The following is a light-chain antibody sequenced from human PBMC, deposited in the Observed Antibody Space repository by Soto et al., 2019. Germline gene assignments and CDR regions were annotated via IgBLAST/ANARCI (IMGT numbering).Light chain of an antibody. V-gene: IGKV1-5*03. J-gene: IGKJ4*01. Sequence: IQGTRWPSNDRACVGEGMTVALGASQSISSWLAWYQQKPGKAPKFLIYKASTLESGVPSRFSGRGSGTEFTLTISSVQPDDFATYYCQQYKSYPLTFGGGTKVDIK. CDR3: QQYKSYPLT. CDR1: QSISSW. CDR2: KAS.